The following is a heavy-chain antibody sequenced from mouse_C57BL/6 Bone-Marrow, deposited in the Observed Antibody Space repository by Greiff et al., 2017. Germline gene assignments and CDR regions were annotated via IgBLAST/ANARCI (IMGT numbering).Heavy chain of an antibody. CDR1: GYTFTSYG. Sequence: QVHVKQSGAELARPGASVKLSCKASGYTFTSYGISWVKQRTGQGLEWIGEIYPRSGNTYYNEKFKGKATLTADKSSSTAYMELRSLTSEDSAVYFCALYYGSYFDVWGTGTTVTVSS. J-gene: IGHJ1*03. V-gene: IGHV1-81*01. CDR3: ALYYGSYFDV. D-gene: IGHD1-2*01. CDR2: IYPRSGNT.